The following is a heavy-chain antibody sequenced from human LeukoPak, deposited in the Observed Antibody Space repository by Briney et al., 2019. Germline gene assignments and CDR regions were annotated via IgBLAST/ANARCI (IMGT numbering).Heavy chain of an antibody. CDR2: IYHSGST. CDR3: ARESAAAHNNWLDP. J-gene: IGHJ5*02. D-gene: IGHD6-13*01. Sequence: SETLSLTCAVSGYSISSGYYWGWIRQPPGKGLEWIGSIYHSGSTYYNPSLKSRVTISVDTSKNQFSLKLTSVTAADTAVYYCARESAAAHNNWLDPWSQGTLVTVSS. V-gene: IGHV4-38-2*02. CDR1: GYSISSGYY.